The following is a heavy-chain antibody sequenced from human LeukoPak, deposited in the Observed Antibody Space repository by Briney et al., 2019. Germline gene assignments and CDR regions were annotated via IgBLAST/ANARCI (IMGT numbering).Heavy chain of an antibody. CDR2: ISHDGNNK. CDR3: ARDQGWDDFWKGFDY. CDR1: GFSFSSHA. J-gene: IGHJ4*02. D-gene: IGHD3-3*01. Sequence: GGSLRLSCAASGFSFSSHAMHWVRQAPGKGLEWVAVISHDGNNKYYADSVKGRFTISRDNSKNTLYLQMNSLRAEDTAVYYCARDQGWDDFWKGFDYWGQGTLVTVSS. V-gene: IGHV3-30-3*01.